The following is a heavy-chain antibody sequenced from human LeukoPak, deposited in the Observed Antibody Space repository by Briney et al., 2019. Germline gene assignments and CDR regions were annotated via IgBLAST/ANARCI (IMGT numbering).Heavy chain of an antibody. V-gene: IGHV1-2*02. CDR2: INPNSGGT. Sequence: ASVKVSCKASGYTFTGYYMHWVRQAPGQGLEWMGWINPNSGGTNYAQKFQGRVTMTRDTSISTAYMELSRLRSDDTAVYYCARNPPLHYDILTGYYANPEFDYWGQGTLVTASS. CDR1: GYTFTGYY. CDR3: ARNPPLHYDILTGYYANPEFDY. D-gene: IGHD3-9*01. J-gene: IGHJ4*02.